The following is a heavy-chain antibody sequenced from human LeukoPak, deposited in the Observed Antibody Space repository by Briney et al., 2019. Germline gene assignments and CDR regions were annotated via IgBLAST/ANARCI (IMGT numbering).Heavy chain of an antibody. CDR3: ARGLGTPTYYYYYYYMDV. Sequence: SETLSLTCAVYGGSFSGYYWSWIRQPPGKGLEWIGEINHSGSTNYNPSLKSRVTISVDTSKNQFSLKLSSVTAADTAVYYCARGLGTPTYYYYYYYMDVWGKGTTVTVSS. CDR2: INHSGST. CDR1: GGSFSGYY. V-gene: IGHV4-34*01. D-gene: IGHD3-16*01. J-gene: IGHJ6*03.